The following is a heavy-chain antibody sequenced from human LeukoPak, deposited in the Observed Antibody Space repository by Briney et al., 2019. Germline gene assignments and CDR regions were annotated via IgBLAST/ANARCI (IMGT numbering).Heavy chain of an antibody. CDR2: IYSGGST. CDR3: ARTSPYYYDSSGSPSGFFDY. D-gene: IGHD3-22*01. V-gene: IGHV3-53*04. Sequence: GGSLRLSCAASGFTVSSNYMSWVRQAPGKGLEWVSVIYSGGSTYYADSVKGRFTISRHNSKNTLYLQMNSLRAEDTAVYYCARTSPYYYDSSGSPSGFFDYWGQGTLVTVSS. J-gene: IGHJ4*02. CDR1: GFTVSSNY.